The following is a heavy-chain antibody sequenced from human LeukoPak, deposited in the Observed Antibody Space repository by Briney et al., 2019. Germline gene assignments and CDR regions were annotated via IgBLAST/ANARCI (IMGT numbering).Heavy chain of an antibody. Sequence: PGGSLRLSCAASGFTFTSYNMNWVRQAPGKGLEWVPYISTSGGTIYYADSVKGRFTISRDNAKTSLYLQMSSLRADDTAVYYCARDKDTLDSWGQGTLVTVSS. CDR1: GFTFTSYN. CDR3: ARDKDTLDS. J-gene: IGHJ4*02. CDR2: ISTSGGTI. V-gene: IGHV3-48*04.